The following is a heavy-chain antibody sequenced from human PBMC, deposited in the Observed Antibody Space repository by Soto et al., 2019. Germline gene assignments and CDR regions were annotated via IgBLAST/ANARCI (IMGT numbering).Heavy chain of an antibody. CDR1: GGSICSGDYY. V-gene: IGHV4-30-4*01. CDR2: IYYSGSA. D-gene: IGHD3-9*01. CDR3: ARDILYRLDY. J-gene: IGHJ4*02. Sequence: SETLSPTCTVSGGSICSGDYYWSWIRQPPGKGLEWIGYIYYSGSAYYNPSLKSRVTISVDTSKNQFSLKLSSVTAADTAVYYCARDILYRLDYWGQGILVTVSS.